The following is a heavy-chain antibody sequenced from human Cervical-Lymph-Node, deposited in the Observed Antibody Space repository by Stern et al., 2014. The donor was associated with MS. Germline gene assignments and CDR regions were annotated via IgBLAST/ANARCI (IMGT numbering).Heavy chain of an antibody. CDR1: GGSISSSSYY. J-gene: IGHJ4*02. Sequence: QLQLQESGPGLVKPSETLSLTCTVSGGSISSSSYYWGWIRQPPGKGLEWIGSIYYSGSTYYNPFLKSRVTISVDTSKNQFFLKRSSVTAADTAVYYCARPDYDILTGYYRGFDYWGQGTLVTVSS. CDR3: ARPDYDILTGYYRGFDY. V-gene: IGHV4-39*01. D-gene: IGHD3-9*01. CDR2: IYYSGST.